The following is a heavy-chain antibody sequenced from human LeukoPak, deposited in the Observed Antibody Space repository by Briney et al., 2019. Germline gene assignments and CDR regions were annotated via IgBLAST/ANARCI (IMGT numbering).Heavy chain of an antibody. CDR3: ARNQGGTILNYNWFDP. CDR2: IYPGDSDT. J-gene: IGHJ5*02. D-gene: IGHD3-16*01. Sequence: GESLKISCQGSGYSFTSYWIGWVRQMPGKGVEWMGIIYPGDSDTRYSQSFQGQVTISADKSISTAYLQWSSLKASDTAMYYCARNQGGTILNYNWFDPWGHGTLVTVSS. CDR1: GYSFTSYW. V-gene: IGHV5-51*01.